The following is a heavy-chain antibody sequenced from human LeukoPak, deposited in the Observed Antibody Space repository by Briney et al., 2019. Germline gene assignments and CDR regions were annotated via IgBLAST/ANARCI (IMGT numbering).Heavy chain of an antibody. CDR1: GGTFSSYA. J-gene: IGHJ3*02. CDR3: ARGFRAARLRGEAFDI. CDR2: IIPIFGTE. D-gene: IGHD6-6*01. Sequence: GASVKVSCKASGGTFSSYAISWVRQAPGQGLEWMGVIIPIFGTENYAQKFQGRVTITTDESTSTAYMELSSLRSEDTAVYYCARGFRAARLRGEAFDIWGQGTMVTVSS. V-gene: IGHV1-69*05.